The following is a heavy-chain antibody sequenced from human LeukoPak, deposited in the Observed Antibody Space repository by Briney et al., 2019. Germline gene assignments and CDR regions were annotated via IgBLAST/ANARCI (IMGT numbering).Heavy chain of an antibody. J-gene: IGHJ4*02. CDR2: IYYSGST. CDR1: GGSISSGDYC. V-gene: IGHV4-30-4*01. Sequence: SETLSLTCTVSGGSISSGDYCWSWIRQPPGKGLEWIGYIYYSGSTYYNPSLKSRVTISVDTSKNQFSLKLSSVTAADTAVYYCARDDRRAGAFDYWGQGTLVTVSS. D-gene: IGHD4/OR15-4a*01. CDR3: ARDDRRAGAFDY.